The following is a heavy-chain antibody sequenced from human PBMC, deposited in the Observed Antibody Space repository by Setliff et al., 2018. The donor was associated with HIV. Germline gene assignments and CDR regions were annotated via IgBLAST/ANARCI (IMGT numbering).Heavy chain of an antibody. CDR1: GRSFNGYY. Sequence: SETLSLTCAVYGRSFNGYYWTWIRQPPGKGLEWTGGINHSGRTNYNPCLKSRVTISVDTSKSQFSLRLNSVTATVTALYYCARGRFHRLHRPYSGSRSRGIQYFYYRGQGTLVTVSS. CDR3: ARGRFHRLHRPYSGSRSRGIQYFYY. D-gene: IGHD3-10*01. V-gene: IGHV4-34*01. J-gene: IGHJ4*02. CDR2: INHSGRT.